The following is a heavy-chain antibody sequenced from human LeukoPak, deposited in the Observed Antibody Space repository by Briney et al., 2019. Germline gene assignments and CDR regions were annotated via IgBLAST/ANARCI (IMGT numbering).Heavy chain of an antibody. CDR3: ARDVYSSGTLGTIDI. Sequence: GSLRLSCAASGFTFSTYEMDWVRQAPGKGLEWVSHISSRGTTVYYADSVEGRFTISRDNAKNSLSLHMDSLRAEDTAVYFCARDVYSSGTLGTIDIWGQGTMVTVSS. CDR2: ISSRGTTV. V-gene: IGHV3-48*03. CDR1: GFTFSTYE. J-gene: IGHJ3*02. D-gene: IGHD6-19*01.